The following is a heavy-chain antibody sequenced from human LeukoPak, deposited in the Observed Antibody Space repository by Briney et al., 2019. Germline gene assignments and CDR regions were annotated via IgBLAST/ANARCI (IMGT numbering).Heavy chain of an antibody. CDR3: ATDQGFIYYFDY. V-gene: IGHV3-15*01. D-gene: IGHD3-10*01. CDR2: IKRKSDGGTP. J-gene: IGHJ4*02. Sequence: GGSLRLSCAASGFTVSSNYMSWVRQAPGKGLEWVGRIKRKSDGGTPDYAAPVEGRFTISRDDSKNILYLQMSSLKTEDTAVYYCATDQGFIYYFDYWGQGTLVTVSS. CDR1: GFTVSSNY.